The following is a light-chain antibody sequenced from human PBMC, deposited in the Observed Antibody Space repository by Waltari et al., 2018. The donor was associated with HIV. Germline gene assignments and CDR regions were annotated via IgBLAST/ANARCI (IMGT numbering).Light chain of an antibody. CDR2: GAS. Sequence: EVVLTQSPGTLSLSPGERATLSCRASQSVDSDYLAWYQQTPGQAPRLLIHGASSRATGIPDRFSGSGSGTDFTLTISRLEPEDFAFYFCQHYGSPYTFGQGTKLDMK. CDR1: QSVDSDY. CDR3: QHYGSPYT. V-gene: IGKV3-20*01. J-gene: IGKJ2*01.